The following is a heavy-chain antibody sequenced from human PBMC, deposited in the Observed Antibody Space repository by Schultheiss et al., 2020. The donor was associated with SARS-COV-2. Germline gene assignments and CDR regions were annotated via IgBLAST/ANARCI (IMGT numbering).Heavy chain of an antibody. Sequence: SETLSLTCAVSGGSISSGGYSWSWIRQPPGKGLEWIGEINHSGSTNYNPSLKSRVTISVDTSKNQFSLKLSSVTAADTAVYYCARAHSVVVAATHFDYWGQGTLVTVSS. J-gene: IGHJ4*02. D-gene: IGHD2-15*01. CDR1: GGSISSGGYS. V-gene: IGHV4-30-2*01. CDR3: ARAHSVVVAATHFDY. CDR2: INHSGST.